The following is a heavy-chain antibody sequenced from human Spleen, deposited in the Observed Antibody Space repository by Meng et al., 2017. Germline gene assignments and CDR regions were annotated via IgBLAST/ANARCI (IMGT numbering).Heavy chain of an antibody. CDR2: ISYDGSNK. CDR1: GFTFSSYA. J-gene: IGHJ4*02. CDR3: ARTYDSSGYPPAAFDY. Sequence: GGSLRLSCAASGFTFSSYAMHWVRQAPGKGLEWVAVISYDGSNKYYADSVKGRFTISRDNSKNTLYLQMNSLRAEDTAVYYCARTYDSSGYPPAAFDYWGQGTLVTVSS. V-gene: IGHV3-30*04. D-gene: IGHD3-22*01.